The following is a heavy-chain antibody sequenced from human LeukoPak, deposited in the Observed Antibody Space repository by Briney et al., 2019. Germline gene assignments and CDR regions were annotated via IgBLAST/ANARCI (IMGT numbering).Heavy chain of an antibody. CDR2: INPSGGST. J-gene: IGHJ4*02. CDR1: GYTFSTYY. V-gene: IGHV1-46*01. D-gene: IGHD4-17*01. CDR3: ARGGLWSNRMTTVTTFHY. Sequence: GASVKVSCKASGYTFSTYYIHWVRQAPGQGLEWMGFINPSGGSTSYGQNFQGRVTMTRDTSTSAVYMELSSLTSEDTAMYYCARGGLWSNRMTTVTTFHYWGQGTLVTVSS.